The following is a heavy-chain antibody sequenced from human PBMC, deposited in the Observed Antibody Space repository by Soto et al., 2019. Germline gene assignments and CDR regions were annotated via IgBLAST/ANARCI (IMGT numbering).Heavy chain of an antibody. V-gene: IGHV3-30-3*01. Sequence: QVQLVESGGGVVQPGRSLRLSCAASGFTFSSYALHWVRQAPGKGLEWVAFISYDRSNKFYADSVKGRFTISRDTSKNTLYLQMNSLRAEDTAVYYCARVLGGYPNFDYWGQGTLVTVSS. CDR3: ARVLGGYPNFDY. CDR2: ISYDRSNK. D-gene: IGHD3-22*01. J-gene: IGHJ4*02. CDR1: GFTFSSYA.